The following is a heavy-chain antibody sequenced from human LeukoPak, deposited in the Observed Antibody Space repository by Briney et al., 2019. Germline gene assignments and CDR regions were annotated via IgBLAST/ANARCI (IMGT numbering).Heavy chain of an antibody. CDR1: GFTFSSYA. Sequence: GGSLRLSCAASGFTFSSYAMSWVRQAPGKGLEWVAVISYDGSNKYYADSVKGRFTISRDNSKNTLYLQMNSLRAEDTAVYSCAKGAYSSSWSHYFDYWGQGTLVTVSS. CDR2: ISYDGSNK. J-gene: IGHJ4*02. CDR3: AKGAYSSSWSHYFDY. V-gene: IGHV3-30-3*01. D-gene: IGHD6-13*01.